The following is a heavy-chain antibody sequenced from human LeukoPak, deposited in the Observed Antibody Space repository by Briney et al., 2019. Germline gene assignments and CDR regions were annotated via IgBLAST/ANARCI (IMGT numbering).Heavy chain of an antibody. Sequence: ASVKVSCKASGYTFTSYGISWVRRAPGQGLEWMGWISAYNGNTNYAQKLQGRVTMTTDTSTSTAYMELRSLRSDDTAVYYCARDRVGLPSGWFDPWGQGTLVTVSS. CDR3: ARDRVGLPSGWFDP. J-gene: IGHJ5*02. V-gene: IGHV1-18*01. CDR1: GYTFTSYG. D-gene: IGHD1-26*01. CDR2: ISAYNGNT.